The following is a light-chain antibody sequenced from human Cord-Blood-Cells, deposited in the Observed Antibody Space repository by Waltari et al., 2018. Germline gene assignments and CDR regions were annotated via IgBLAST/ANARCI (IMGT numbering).Light chain of an antibody. CDR3: QQYGSSRVT. V-gene: IGKV3-20*01. CDR2: GAS. J-gene: IGKJ4*01. Sequence: EIVLTQSPGTLSLSQGERATLSCRASQSVSSSYLAWYQQKPGQAPRLLIYGASSRATGIPDRFSGSGSGTDFTLTISRLEPEDFAVYYCQQYGSSRVTFGGGTKVEIK. CDR1: QSVSSSY.